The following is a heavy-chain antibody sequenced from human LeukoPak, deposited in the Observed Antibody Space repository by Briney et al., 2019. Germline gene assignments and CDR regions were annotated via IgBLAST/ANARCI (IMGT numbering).Heavy chain of an antibody. V-gene: IGHV3-7*01. CDR1: GFTFSNYW. CDR2: IKPDGSEE. CDR3: ARGTSWGDV. D-gene: IGHD6-13*01. J-gene: IGHJ6*02. Sequence: GGSLRLSCAASGFTFSNYWMSWVRQVPGKGLEWVANIKPDGSEEYYVDSVKGPLTISRDNAKNSVYLQMNSLRAEDTAVYYCARGTSWGDVWGQGTTVTVSS.